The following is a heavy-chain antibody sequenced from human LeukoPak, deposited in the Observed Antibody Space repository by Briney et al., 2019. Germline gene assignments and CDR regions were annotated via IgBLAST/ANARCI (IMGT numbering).Heavy chain of an antibody. V-gene: IGHV1-46*01. CDR3: AREGLGPYSSSWYVYYYYYMDV. CDR2: INPSGGST. D-gene: IGHD6-13*01. CDR1: GYTFTGYY. J-gene: IGHJ6*03. Sequence: GASVKVSCKASGYTFTGYYMHWVRQAPGQGLEWMRIINPSGGSTSYAQKFQGRVTMTRDMSTSTAYMELSSLRSEDTAVYYCAREGLGPYSSSWYVYYYYYMDVWGKGTTVTVSS.